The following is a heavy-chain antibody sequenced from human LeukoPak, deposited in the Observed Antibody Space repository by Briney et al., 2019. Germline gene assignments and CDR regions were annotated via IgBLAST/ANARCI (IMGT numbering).Heavy chain of an antibody. CDR3: ARDLILGLLWFGDPLDAFDI. J-gene: IGHJ3*02. Sequence: GGSLRLSCAASEFSVGSNYMTWVRQAPGKGLEWVSLIYSGGSTYYADSVKGRFTISRDNSKNTLYLQMNSLRAEDTAVYYCARDLILGLLWFGDPLDAFDIWGQGTMVTVSS. CDR2: IYSGGST. CDR1: EFSVGSNY. V-gene: IGHV3-66*01. D-gene: IGHD3-10*01.